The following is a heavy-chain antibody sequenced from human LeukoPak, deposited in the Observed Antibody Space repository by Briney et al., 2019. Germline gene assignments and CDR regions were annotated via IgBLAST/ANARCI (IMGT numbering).Heavy chain of an antibody. CDR2: IYQSGRT. Sequence: SETLSLTCALFHGSISNRNWWTWVRQSPGQGLEWIGEIYQSGRTNYNPSLNSRVIISVDMSNNQFSLRLDSMTAADTAVCFCAAHRGHTYGPLDYWGQGILVTVSS. CDR1: HGSISNRNW. V-gene: IGHV4-4*02. D-gene: IGHD5-18*01. CDR3: AAHRGHTYGPLDY. J-gene: IGHJ4*02.